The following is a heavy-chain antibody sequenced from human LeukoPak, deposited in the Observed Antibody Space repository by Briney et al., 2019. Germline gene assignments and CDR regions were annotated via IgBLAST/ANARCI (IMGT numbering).Heavy chain of an antibody. J-gene: IGHJ3*02. CDR1: GGSTGSSP. V-gene: IGHV4-59*08. CDR2: YFNSGST. D-gene: IGHD3-22*01. Sequence: SETLSLTCTVSGGSTGSSPWSWMRQLPGEGLEWIVTYFNSGSTSYNPSLKSRAIISVDTSKNQFSLKLSSVTAADTAVYYCVGAKQWLSFDIWGQGTMVTVSS. CDR3: VGAKQWLSFDI.